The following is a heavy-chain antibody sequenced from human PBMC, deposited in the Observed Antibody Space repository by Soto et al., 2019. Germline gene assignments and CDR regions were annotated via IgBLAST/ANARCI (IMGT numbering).Heavy chain of an antibody. CDR2: IYYSGST. D-gene: IGHD1-7*01. J-gene: IGHJ5*02. CDR3: ARRSSITGTRWFDP. CDR1: GGSISSYY. V-gene: IGHV4-59*01. Sequence: SETLSLTCTVSGGSISSYYWSWIRQPPGKGLEWIGYIYYSGSTNYNPSLKSRVTISVDTSKNQFSLKLSSVTAADTAVYYCARRSSITGTRWFDPWVQGTLVTVSS.